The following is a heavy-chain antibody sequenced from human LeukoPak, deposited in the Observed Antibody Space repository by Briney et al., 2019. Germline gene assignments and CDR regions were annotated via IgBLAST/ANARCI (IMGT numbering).Heavy chain of an antibody. CDR2: INPNSGGT. V-gene: IGHV1-2*02. CDR1: GYTFTGYY. D-gene: IGHD3-3*01. CDR3: ARDRITIFGVVITRTFDY. Sequence: ASVKVSCKASGYTFTGYYMHWVRQAPGQGLEWMGWINPNSGGTNYAQKFQGRVTMTRDTSISTAYMELSRLRSDDTAVYYCARDRITIFGVVITRTFDYWGQGTLVTVSS. J-gene: IGHJ4*02.